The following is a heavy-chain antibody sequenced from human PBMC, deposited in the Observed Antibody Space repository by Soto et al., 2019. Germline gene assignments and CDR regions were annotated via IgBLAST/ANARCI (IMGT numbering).Heavy chain of an antibody. CDR3: AKDPSSGLNYNWFDP. V-gene: IGHV3-23*01. CDR2: ISGSGGST. Sequence: TGGSLRLSCAASGFTFSSYAMSWVRQAPGKGLEWVSAISGSGGSTYYADSVKGRFTISRDNSKNTLYLQMNSLRAEDTAVYYCAKDPSSGLNYNWFDPWGQGTLVTVSS. D-gene: IGHD6-19*01. CDR1: GFTFSSYA. J-gene: IGHJ5*02.